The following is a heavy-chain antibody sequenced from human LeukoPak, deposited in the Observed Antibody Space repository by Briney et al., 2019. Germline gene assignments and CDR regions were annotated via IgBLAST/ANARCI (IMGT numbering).Heavy chain of an antibody. CDR2: VSRTGSTK. J-gene: IGHJ4*02. Sequence: GGSLSLSCVASGLTFSSFALDWFGQAPGGGLKWISVVSRTGSTKYYADSVKGRFTVSRDNSKNTVYLQMNSLRVDDSAVYYCAKRKNSPGYSSLDQWGQGTLVTVSS. V-gene: IGHV3-23*01. CDR3: AKRKNSPGYSSLDQ. D-gene: IGHD2-15*01. CDR1: GLTFSSFA.